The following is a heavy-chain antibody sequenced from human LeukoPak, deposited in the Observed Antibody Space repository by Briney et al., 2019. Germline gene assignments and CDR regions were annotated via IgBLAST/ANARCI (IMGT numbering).Heavy chain of an antibody. V-gene: IGHV3-48*03. Sequence: GGSLRLSCAVSGFIVSSNHMNWVRQAPGKGLEWVSYISSSGSTIYYADSVKGRFTISRDNAKNSLYLQMNSLRAEDTAVYYCARVGYYDSSGYYYFDYWGQGTLVTVSS. CDR2: ISSSGSTI. CDR3: ARVGYYDSSGYYYFDY. CDR1: GFIVSSNH. J-gene: IGHJ4*02. D-gene: IGHD3-22*01.